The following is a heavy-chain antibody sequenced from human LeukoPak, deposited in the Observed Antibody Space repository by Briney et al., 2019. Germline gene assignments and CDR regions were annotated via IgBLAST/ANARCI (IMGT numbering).Heavy chain of an antibody. D-gene: IGHD2-15*01. CDR3: ANADRYYSGGSCPVPDAFDF. CDR1: GGSISSNDYY. J-gene: IGHJ3*01. CDR2: IYHSGST. V-gene: IGHV4-30-2*01. Sequence: SETLSLTCTVSGGSISSNDYYWSWIRQPPGKGLEWIGYIYHSGSTYYNPSLKSRVTTSVDRSKSQFSLKLSSVTAADTAVYYCANADRYYSGGSCPVPDAFDFWGQGTMVTVSS.